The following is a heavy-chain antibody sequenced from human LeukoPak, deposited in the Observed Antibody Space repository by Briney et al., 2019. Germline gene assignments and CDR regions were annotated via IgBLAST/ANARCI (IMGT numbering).Heavy chain of an antibody. J-gene: IGHJ6*03. V-gene: IGHV3-64*01. D-gene: IGHD5-12*01. CDR2: ISSNGGNK. Sequence: GASPTLSCEVSGLTFGNYATRCGRQARGEGMEYVSAISSNGGNKNYTNSVKGRFTISRNNSKNTLYLQWGLLRVEDMAVNYGARGYGGSGFGYDHHMDGWGKGTTVTVSS. CDR1: GLTFGNYA. CDR3: ARGYGGSGFGYDHHMDG.